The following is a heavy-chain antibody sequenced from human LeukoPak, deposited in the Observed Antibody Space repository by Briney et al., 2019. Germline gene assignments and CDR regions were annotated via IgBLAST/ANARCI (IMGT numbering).Heavy chain of an antibody. D-gene: IGHD2-2*01. CDR3: ARERTRIGYCSSTSCPMLWYFDL. CDR2: ISAYNGNT. J-gene: IGHJ2*01. Sequence: ASVKVSCKASGYAFTSYGISWVRQAPGQGLEWMGWISAYNGNTNYAQKLQGRVTMTTDTSTSTAYMELRSLRSDDTAVYYCARERTRIGYCSSTSCPMLWYFDLWGRGTLVTVSS. V-gene: IGHV1-18*01. CDR1: GYAFTSYG.